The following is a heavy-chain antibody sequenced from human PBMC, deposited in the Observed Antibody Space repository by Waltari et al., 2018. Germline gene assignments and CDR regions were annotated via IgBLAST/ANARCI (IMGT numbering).Heavy chain of an antibody. CDR3: ARDWTTGSDRSYYYGMDV. CDR2: TYYRAKWYN. D-gene: IGHD3-10*01. V-gene: IGHV6-1*01. J-gene: IGHJ6*02. Sequence: QVQLQQSGPGLVKPSQTLSLTCAISGDSVSSNSAAWNWIRQSPSRGLEWLGRTYYRAKWYNDYAGAVKSRITINPDTSKNQFSLQLNSVTPEDTAVYYCARDWTTGSDRSYYYGMDVWGQGTTVTVSS. CDR1: GDSVSSNSAA.